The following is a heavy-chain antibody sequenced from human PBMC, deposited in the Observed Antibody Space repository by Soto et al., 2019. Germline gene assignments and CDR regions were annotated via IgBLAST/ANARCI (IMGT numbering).Heavy chain of an antibody. CDR1: GGTFSGYY. V-gene: IGHV4-34*01. CDR2: INHSGST. CDR3: ARVEDSSSWIDY. Sequence: SETLSLTCAVYGGTFSGYYWSWIRQPPGKGLEWIGEINHSGSTNYNPSLKSRVTISVDTSKNQFSLKLSSVTAADTAVYYCARVEDSSSWIDYWGQGTLVTVSS. J-gene: IGHJ4*02. D-gene: IGHD6-13*01.